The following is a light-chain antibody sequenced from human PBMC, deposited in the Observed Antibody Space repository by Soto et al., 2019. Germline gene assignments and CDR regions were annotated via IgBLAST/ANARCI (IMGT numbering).Light chain of an antibody. CDR3: QQRKHWPPLT. J-gene: IGKJ5*01. V-gene: IGKV3-11*01. CDR2: DAS. CDR1: HIVDIY. Sequence: EVVLTQSPATLSLSPGETATLSCRASHIVDIYLAWYQQKPGQAPRLLIYDASNRATGIPARFSGSGSGTDFTLTISSLEPEDSAVYYCQQRKHWPPLTFGQGTRLE.